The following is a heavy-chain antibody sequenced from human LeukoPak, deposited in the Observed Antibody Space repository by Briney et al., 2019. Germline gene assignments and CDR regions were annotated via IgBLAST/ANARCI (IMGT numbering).Heavy chain of an antibody. D-gene: IGHD3-10*01. CDR3: ARGGGRYYYGSGSPFDY. CDR2: IIPILGIA. CDR1: GGTFSSYA. V-gene: IGHV1-69*04. J-gene: IGHJ4*02. Sequence: SVKVSCKASGGTFSSYAISWVRQAPGQGVEWMGRIIPILGIANYAQKFQGRVTITAEKSTRTAYMELSSLRSEATAVYFCARGGGRYYYGSGSPFDYWGQGTLVTVSS.